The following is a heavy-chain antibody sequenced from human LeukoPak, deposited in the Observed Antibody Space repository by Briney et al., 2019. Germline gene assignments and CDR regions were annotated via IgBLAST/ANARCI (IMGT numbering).Heavy chain of an antibody. CDR2: IYHSGST. J-gene: IGHJ5*02. CDR1: GGSISSGGYS. CDR3: ARGPPFDP. Sequence: PSETLSLTCAVSGGSISSGGYSWSWIRQPPGKGLEWIGYIYHSGSTYYNPSLKSRVTISVDTSKNQFSLKLSSVTAADTAVYYCARGPPFDPWGQGTLVTVSS. V-gene: IGHV4-30-2*01.